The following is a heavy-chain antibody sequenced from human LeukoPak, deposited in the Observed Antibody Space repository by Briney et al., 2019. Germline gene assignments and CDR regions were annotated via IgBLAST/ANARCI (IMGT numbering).Heavy chain of an antibody. CDR3: AREVIQLWYSYDY. J-gene: IGHJ4*02. D-gene: IGHD5-18*01. CDR1: GYTFTNYG. CDR2: ISAYNGNT. Sequence: ASVKVSCKASGYTFTNYGITWVRQAPGQGLEWMGWISAYNGNTNYAQKLQGRVTMTTDTSTSTAYMELRSLRSDDTAVYYRAREVIQLWYSYDYWGQGTLVTVSS. V-gene: IGHV1-18*01.